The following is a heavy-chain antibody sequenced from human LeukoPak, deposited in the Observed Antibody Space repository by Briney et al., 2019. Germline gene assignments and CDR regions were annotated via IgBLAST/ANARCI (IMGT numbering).Heavy chain of an antibody. CDR3: ARVSGHMGFDY. CDR2: IYDSRNT. D-gene: IGHD2-21*01. CDR1: GGSVSSGGYY. Sequence: SETLSLTCTVSGGSVSSGGYYWSWIRQPPGKGLEWIGYIYDSRNTNYNPSLKSRVTISVDTSKNQFSLKLSSVTAADTAVYYCARVSGHMGFDYWGQGTLVTVSS. V-gene: IGHV4-61*08. J-gene: IGHJ4*02.